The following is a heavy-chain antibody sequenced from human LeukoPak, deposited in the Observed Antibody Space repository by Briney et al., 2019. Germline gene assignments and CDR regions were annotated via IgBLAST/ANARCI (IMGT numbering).Heavy chain of an antibody. J-gene: IGHJ4*02. Sequence: PSQTLSLTCTVSGGSISSGGYYWSWIRQHPGKGLEWIGYIYYSGSTYYNPSLKSRVTISVDTSKNQFSLKLSSVTAADTAVYYCARQGDSGWYYFDYWGQGTLVTVSS. V-gene: IGHV4-31*03. D-gene: IGHD6-19*01. CDR1: GGSISSGGYY. CDR2: IYYSGST. CDR3: ARQGDSGWYYFDY.